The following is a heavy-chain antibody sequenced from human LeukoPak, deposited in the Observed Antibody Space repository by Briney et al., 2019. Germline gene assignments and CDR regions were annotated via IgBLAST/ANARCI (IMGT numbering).Heavy chain of an antibody. CDR2: IGGTHSNI. J-gene: IGHJ4*02. D-gene: IGHD4-17*01. CDR3: ARDRDYAFDS. Sequence: GGSLRLSCAASGFTFSIYSMNWVRQAPGKGLEWVSYIGGTHSNIYYAGSVKGRFTIPRDDAKNSLYLQMNSLRDEDTAVYYCARDRDYAFDSWGQGTLVTVSS. CDR1: GFTFSIYS. V-gene: IGHV3-48*02.